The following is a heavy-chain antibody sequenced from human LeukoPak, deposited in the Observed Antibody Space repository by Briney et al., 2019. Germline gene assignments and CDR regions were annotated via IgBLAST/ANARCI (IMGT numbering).Heavy chain of an antibody. CDR3: AKKGKEDYYYAMDV. V-gene: IGHV3-74*01. CDR2: INSDGSRT. Sequence: GGSLRLSCAASGITFRNYWTHWVRQTPGKGLVWVSRINSDGSRTNYADSVKGRFIIFRDNSKNTLYLQMNSLRAEDTAVYYCAKKGKEDYYYAMDVWGQGTTVTVSS. J-gene: IGHJ6*02. D-gene: IGHD3-10*01. CDR1: GITFRNYW.